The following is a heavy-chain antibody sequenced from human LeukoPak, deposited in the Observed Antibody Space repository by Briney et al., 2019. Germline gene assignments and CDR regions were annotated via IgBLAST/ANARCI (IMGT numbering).Heavy chain of an antibody. CDR1: GYTFTSYY. Sequence: GASVKVSCKASGYTFTSYYIHWVRQAPGQGLEWLGRINPSGGSTSYAQKFQGRVTMTRDTSTSTVYMELSSLRSEDTAVYYCARDRAIAGTKEDAFDIWGQGTMVTVSS. CDR3: ARDRAIAGTKEDAFDI. CDR2: INPSGGST. D-gene: IGHD6-19*01. V-gene: IGHV1-46*01. J-gene: IGHJ3*02.